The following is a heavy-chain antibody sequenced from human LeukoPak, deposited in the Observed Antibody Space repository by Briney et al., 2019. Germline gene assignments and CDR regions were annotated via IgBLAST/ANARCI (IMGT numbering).Heavy chain of an antibody. CDR1: GFTFSIYE. CDR2: ISSSGSTI. J-gene: IGHJ4*02. V-gene: IGHV3-48*03. D-gene: IGHD3-10*01. CDR3: AREMVRTFDY. Sequence: GGSLRLSCAASGFTFSIYEMNWVRQAPGKGLEWVSYISSSGSTIYYADSVKGRFTISRDNAKNSLYLQMNSLRAKDTAVYYCAREMVRTFDYWGQGTLVTVSS.